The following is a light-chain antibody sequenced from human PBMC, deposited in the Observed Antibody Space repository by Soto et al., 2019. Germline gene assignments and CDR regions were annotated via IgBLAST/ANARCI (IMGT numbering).Light chain of an antibody. CDR2: ATS. Sequence: EIVLTQSLGTLSLSPGERATLSCRASQSVDSTYLAWYQQKPDQSPRLLIYATSTRAAGIPDRFSGSGSGTDFTLTISRLEPDDVAVYYCQQYDTSPPMYTFGQGTKV. J-gene: IGKJ2*01. CDR1: QSVDSTY. V-gene: IGKV3-20*01. CDR3: QQYDTSPPMYT.